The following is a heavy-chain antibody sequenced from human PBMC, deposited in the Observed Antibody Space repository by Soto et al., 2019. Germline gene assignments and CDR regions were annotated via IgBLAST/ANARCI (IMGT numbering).Heavy chain of an antibody. J-gene: IGHJ6*02. CDR2: FYHSGST. Sequence: SEKLSHTYSVSGFSISSGYYWVWIRQPPGKGLEWIGNFYHSGSTYYSPSLKSRVTISLDMYKNQLSLKLFSVTSADTAVYYCARYTNDYYRGMHVWGQGNAVIVS. CDR1: GFSISSGYY. V-gene: IGHV4-38-2*01. CDR3: ARYTNDYYRGMHV. D-gene: IGHD2-8*01.